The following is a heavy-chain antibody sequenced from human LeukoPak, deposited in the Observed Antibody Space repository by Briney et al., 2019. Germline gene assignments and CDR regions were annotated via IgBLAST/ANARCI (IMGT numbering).Heavy chain of an antibody. CDR2: IYSSGST. CDR3: ARDLLYYWDASSHYWALDY. CDR1: GGSIRNEY. D-gene: IGHD3-22*01. J-gene: IGHJ4*02. Sequence: SETLSHTCTVSGGSIRNEYRSWIRQPAGKGLEWIGRIYSSGSTNYNPSLSSRITMTVDTSKNQFSLNLSSVTAADTALYYCARDLLYYWDASSHYWALDYWGQGALVTVSS. V-gene: IGHV4-4*07.